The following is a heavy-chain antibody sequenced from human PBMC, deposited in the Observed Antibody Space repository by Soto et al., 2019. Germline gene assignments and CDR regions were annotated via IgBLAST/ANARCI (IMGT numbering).Heavy chain of an antibody. D-gene: IGHD3-16*01. Sequence: QVQLVQSGAEVKKPGASVKVSCKASGYTFTGYYMHWVRQAPGQGLEWMGWINPNSGGSNYAQKFQGWVTMTRDTSISTAYMELSRLRSDDTAVYYCARAWGLDDSYPGGERNWFDPWGQGTLVTVSS. CDR3: ARAWGLDDSYPGGERNWFDP. J-gene: IGHJ5*02. CDR2: INPNSGGS. V-gene: IGHV1-2*04. CDR1: GYTFTGYY.